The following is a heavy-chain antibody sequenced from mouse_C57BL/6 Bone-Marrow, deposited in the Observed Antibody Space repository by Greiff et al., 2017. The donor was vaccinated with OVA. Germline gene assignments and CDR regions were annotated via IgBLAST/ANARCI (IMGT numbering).Heavy chain of an antibody. CDR3: ARNRYGSSYLYYAMDY. Sequence: VQLVESGPGLVQPSQSLSITCTVSGFSLTSYGVHWVRQSPGKGLEWLGVIWSGGSTDYNAAFISRLSISKDNSKSQVFFKMNSLQADDTAIYYCARNRYGSSYLYYAMDYWGQGTSVTVSS. V-gene: IGHV2-2*01. D-gene: IGHD1-1*01. J-gene: IGHJ4*01. CDR2: IWSGGST. CDR1: GFSLTSYG.